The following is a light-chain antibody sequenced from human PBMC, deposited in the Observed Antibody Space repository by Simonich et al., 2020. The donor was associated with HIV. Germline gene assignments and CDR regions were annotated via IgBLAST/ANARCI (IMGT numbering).Light chain of an antibody. Sequence: EIVLTQSPATLSLSPGERATLSCWARQSISTYIAWYQQKPGQAPRLPIYDASNRATGLPARFSGSGSGTNFTLTISSLEPEDFAVYYCQLRSNWPPTFGQGTKVEIK. J-gene: IGKJ1*01. CDR3: QLRSNWPPT. CDR2: DAS. V-gene: IGKV3-11*01. CDR1: QSISTY.